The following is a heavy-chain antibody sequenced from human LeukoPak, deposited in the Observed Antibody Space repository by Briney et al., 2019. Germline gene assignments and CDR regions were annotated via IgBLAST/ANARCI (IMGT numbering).Heavy chain of an antibody. CDR3: ARHPPGGYSYQKGNWFDP. CDR1: GYTFTSYD. D-gene: IGHD5-18*01. CDR2: MNPNSANT. Sequence: ASVKVSCKASGYTFTSYDINWVRLATGQGLEWMGWMNPNSANTGYAQKFQGRVTMTRNTSISTAYMELSSLRSEDTAVYYCARHPPGGYSYQKGNWFDPWGQGTLVTVSS. V-gene: IGHV1-8*01. J-gene: IGHJ5*02.